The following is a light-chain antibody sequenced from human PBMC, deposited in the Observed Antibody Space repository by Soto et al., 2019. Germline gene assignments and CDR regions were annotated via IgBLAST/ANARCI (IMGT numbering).Light chain of an antibody. V-gene: IGKV1-9*01. J-gene: IGKJ5*01. CDR1: QGISTY. CDR2: AAS. CDR3: QQLKSYPIT. Sequence: DIQLTQSPSFLSASVGDRVTITCRASQGISTYLAWYQQKPRKAPKVLIYAASTLQGGVPSRFSGSGSETEFTLTISSLQPEDFATYYCQQLKSYPITFGQGTRLDIK.